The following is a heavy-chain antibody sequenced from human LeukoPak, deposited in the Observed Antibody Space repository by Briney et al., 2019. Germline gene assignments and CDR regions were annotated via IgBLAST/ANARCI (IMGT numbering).Heavy chain of an antibody. CDR3: AKSGDYYDSSGLYFDY. CDR2: ISGSGGST. J-gene: IGHJ4*02. V-gene: IGHV3-23*01. Sequence: GGSLRLSCAASGFTFSSYAMSWVRQAPGKGLEWVSAISGSGGSTYYADSVKGRFTISRDNSKTTLYLQMNSLRAEDTAVYYCAKSGDYYDSSGLYFDYWGQGTLVTVSS. D-gene: IGHD3-22*01. CDR1: GFTFSSYA.